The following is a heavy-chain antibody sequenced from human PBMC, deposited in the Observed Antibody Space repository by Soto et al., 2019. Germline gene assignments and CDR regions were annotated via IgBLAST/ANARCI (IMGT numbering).Heavy chain of an antibody. CDR3: TRERFLEWLVGVRFWAFDN. CDR2: IYSDDRT. D-gene: IGHD3-3*01. V-gene: IGHV3-53*01. Sequence: RLSCAASGFTVSSNYINWVRQAPGKGLEWVSVIYSDDRTYYADSVKGRFTISRDNSKNTVYLQLNSLRAEDTAVYYCTRERFLEWLVGVRFWAFDNWGQGTMVTVSS. J-gene: IGHJ3*02. CDR1: GFTVSSNY.